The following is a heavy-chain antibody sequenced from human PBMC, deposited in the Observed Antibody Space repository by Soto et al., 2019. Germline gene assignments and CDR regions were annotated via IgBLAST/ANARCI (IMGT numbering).Heavy chain of an antibody. D-gene: IGHD1-1*01. V-gene: IGHV4-59*08. CDR2: IHYSGST. CDR3: ARHKTTSYYYYGLDV. CDR1: GGSISSYY. Sequence: QVQLQESGPGLVKPSETLSLTCTVSGGSISSYYWSWIRQPPGKGLEWIGYIHYSGSTNYNPSLKSRVTISIDTSKNQFSLKLNSVTAADTAVYYCARHKTTSYYYYGLDVWGQGTTVTV. J-gene: IGHJ6*02.